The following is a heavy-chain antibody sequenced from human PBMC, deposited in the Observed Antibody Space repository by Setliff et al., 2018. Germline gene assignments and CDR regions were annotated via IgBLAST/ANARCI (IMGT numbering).Heavy chain of an antibody. Sequence: PSETLSLTCPVSGGSISSSSYYWGWIRQPPGKGLEWIGSIYYGGSTYYNPSLKSRVTISVDTSKNQFSLKLSSVTAADTAVYYCARDQGYCGSASCYAQLWFDPWGQGTLVTVSS. CDR3: ARDQGYCGSASCYAQLWFDP. D-gene: IGHD2-2*01. CDR2: IYYGGST. J-gene: IGHJ5*02. V-gene: IGHV4-39*02. CDR1: GGSISSSSYY.